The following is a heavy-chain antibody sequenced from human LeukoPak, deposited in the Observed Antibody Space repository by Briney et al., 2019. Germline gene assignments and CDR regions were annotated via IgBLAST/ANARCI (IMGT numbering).Heavy chain of an antibody. CDR2: ISSSSSYI. CDR1: GFTFSSYS. J-gene: IGHJ4*02. V-gene: IGHV3-21*01. CDR3: ASFYDYVWVPGY. Sequence: GGSLRLSCAASGFTFSSYSMNWVRQAPGKGLEWVSSISSSSSYIYYADSVKGRFTISRDNAKNSLYLQINSLRAEDTAVYYCASFYDYVWVPGYWGQGTLVTVSS. D-gene: IGHD3-16*01.